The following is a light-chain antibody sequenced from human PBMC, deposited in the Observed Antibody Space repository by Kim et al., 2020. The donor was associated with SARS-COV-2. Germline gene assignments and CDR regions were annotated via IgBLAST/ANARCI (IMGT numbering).Light chain of an antibody. CDR1: NLGHKY. CDR2: QHS. CDR3: QACDSSVV. J-gene: IGLJ2*01. V-gene: IGLV3-1*01. Sequence: SVSPRQSSSITSSGDNLGHKYACWYQQKPGPSPVVLIYQHSKRPSGLPERFSGSNSGNTATLTLCGTLPMDEADYYCQACDSSVVFRGGTQLTVL.